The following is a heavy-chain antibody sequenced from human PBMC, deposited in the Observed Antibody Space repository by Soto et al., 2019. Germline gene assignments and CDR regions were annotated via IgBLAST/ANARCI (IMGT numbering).Heavy chain of an antibody. CDR3: ARERDGHNPNWFDL. J-gene: IGHJ5*02. V-gene: IGHV3-53*02. Sequence: EVQVVETGGGLIQPGGSLRLSCAVSGFTVSSNYMSWVRQPPGKGPEWVSDIYSGGSTYYADSVKGRFTISRDNSKSTLYLQMNRLRAEDTAVYYCARERDGHNPNWFDLWGQGNLVTVSS. CDR1: GFTVSSNY. D-gene: IGHD2-8*01. CDR2: IYSGGST.